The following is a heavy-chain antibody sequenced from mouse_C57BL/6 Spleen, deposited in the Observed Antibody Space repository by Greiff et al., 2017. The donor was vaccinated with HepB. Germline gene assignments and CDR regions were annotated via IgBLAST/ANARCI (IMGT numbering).Heavy chain of an antibody. CDR2: IYPSDSET. CDR1: GYTFTSYW. D-gene: IGHD1-1*01. CDR3: ARGSSSYREGDY. V-gene: IGHV1-61*01. Sequence: QVQLQQPGAELVRPGSSVKLSCKASGYTFTSYWMDWVKQRPGQGLEWIGNIYPSDSETHYNQKFKDKATLTVDKSSSTAYMQLSSLTSEDSAVYYCARGSSSYREGDYWGQGTTLTVSS. J-gene: IGHJ2*01.